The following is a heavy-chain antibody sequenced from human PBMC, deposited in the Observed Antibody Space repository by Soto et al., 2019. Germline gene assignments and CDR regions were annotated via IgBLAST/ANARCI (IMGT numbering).Heavy chain of an antibody. CDR2: TYYSGST. CDR3: ARGLGQWLGLDY. CDR1: GGSVSSGSYY. J-gene: IGHJ4*02. V-gene: IGHV4-61*01. D-gene: IGHD6-19*01. Sequence: PSETLSLTCTVSGGSVSSGSYYWSWIRQPPGKGLECIGYTYYSGSTNYNPSLKSRVTISVDTSKNQFSLKLRSVTAADTAVYYCARGLGQWLGLDYWGQGTLVTVSS.